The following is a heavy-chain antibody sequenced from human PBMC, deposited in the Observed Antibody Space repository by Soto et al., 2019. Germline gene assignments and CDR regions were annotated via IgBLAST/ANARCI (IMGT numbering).Heavy chain of an antibody. CDR1: GYKFTRYD. CDR3: ARGSSWKRGFDY. J-gene: IGHJ4*02. V-gene: IGHV1-8*01. D-gene: IGHD6-6*01. Sequence: ASVKVSWEASGYKFTRYDINWVRQAPGQGLEWMGWMNPNSGNTGYAQKFQGRVTMTRNTSISTAYMELSSLRSEDTAVYYCARGSSWKRGFDYWGQGTLVTVSS. CDR2: MNPNSGNT.